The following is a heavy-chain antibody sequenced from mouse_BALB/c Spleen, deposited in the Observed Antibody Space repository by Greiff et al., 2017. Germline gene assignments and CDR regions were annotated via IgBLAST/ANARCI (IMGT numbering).Heavy chain of an antibody. Sequence: EVQVVESGGGLVQPGGSMKLSCVASGFTFSSYWMSWVRQSPEKGLEWVAEIRLKSDNYATHYAESVKGKFTISRDDSKSRLYLQMNSLRAEDTGIYYCTRIRRYAMDYWGQGTSVTVSS. J-gene: IGHJ4*01. CDR3: TRIRRYAMDY. V-gene: IGHV6-6*02. D-gene: IGHD2-12*01. CDR1: GFTFSSYW. CDR2: IRLKSDNYAT.